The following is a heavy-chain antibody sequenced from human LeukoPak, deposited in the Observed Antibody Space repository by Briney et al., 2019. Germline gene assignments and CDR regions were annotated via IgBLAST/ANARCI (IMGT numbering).Heavy chain of an antibody. D-gene: IGHD6-13*01. CDR3: ARVSPYSSSAMP. Sequence: GASVKVSCKASGYTFTGYYMHWVRQAPGQGLEWMGWINPNSGGTNYAQKFQGRVTMTRDTSISTAYMELSRLRSDDTAVYYCARVSPYSSSAMPWCQGTLVTVSS. CDR2: INPNSGGT. J-gene: IGHJ4*02. V-gene: IGHV1-2*02. CDR1: GYTFTGYY.